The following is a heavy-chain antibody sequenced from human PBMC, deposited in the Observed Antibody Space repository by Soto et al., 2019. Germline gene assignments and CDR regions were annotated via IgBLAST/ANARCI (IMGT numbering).Heavy chain of an antibody. V-gene: IGHV4-4*01. CDR1: GGTIISING. Sequence: CAVAGGTIISINGWTRVRQHPGKGLEWIGEIYHGGSTNYNPSLRSRVTISVDKSKNQFSLKLTSVTAANTALYFCARAFRYGSGSYPDYLVQGTLDPGSS. D-gene: IGHD3-10*01. CDR2: IYHGGST. J-gene: IGHJ4*02. CDR3: ARAFRYGSGSYPDY.